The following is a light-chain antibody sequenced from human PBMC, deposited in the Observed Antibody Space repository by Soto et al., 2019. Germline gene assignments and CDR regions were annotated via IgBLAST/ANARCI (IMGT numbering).Light chain of an antibody. CDR3: QQRSEWPRT. CDR1: QSISSS. CDR2: DAS. Sequence: EIVLTQSPATLSLSPGERATHSCRTSQSISSSLAWYQQKPGQALRLLIYDASTRATGFPARFSGSGSGTDFTLTIGSLEPEDFAVYYCQQRSEWPRTFGQGT. V-gene: IGKV3-11*01. J-gene: IGKJ1*01.